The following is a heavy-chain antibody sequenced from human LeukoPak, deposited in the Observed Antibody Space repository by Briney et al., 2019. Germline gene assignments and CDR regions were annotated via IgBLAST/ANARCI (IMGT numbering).Heavy chain of an antibody. V-gene: IGHV3-9*01. D-gene: IGHD6-13*01. CDR2: ISWNSGSI. CDR1: GFTFDDYA. J-gene: IGHJ6*02. Sequence: GGSLRLSCAASGFTFDDYAMHWVRQAPGKGLEWVSGISWNSGSIGYADSVKGRFTISRDNAKNSLYLQMNSLRAEDTAVYYCARARGSSYYYYGMDVWGQGTTVTVSS. CDR3: ARARGSSYYYYGMDV.